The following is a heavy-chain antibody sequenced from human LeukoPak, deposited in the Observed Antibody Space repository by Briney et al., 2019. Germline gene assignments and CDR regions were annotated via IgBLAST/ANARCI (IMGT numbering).Heavy chain of an antibody. Sequence: GESLKISCKGSGYKFSSYWIGWVRQMPGKGLEWMGLINPGDSDTRYSPSFQGQVTISADKSVSTAYLQWSRLKASDTAMYYCARPLSSGLDDSFVIWGQGTMVTVSS. CDR2: INPGDSDT. CDR3: ARPLSSGLDDSFVI. CDR1: GYKFSSYW. J-gene: IGHJ3*02. D-gene: IGHD1-26*01. V-gene: IGHV5-51*01.